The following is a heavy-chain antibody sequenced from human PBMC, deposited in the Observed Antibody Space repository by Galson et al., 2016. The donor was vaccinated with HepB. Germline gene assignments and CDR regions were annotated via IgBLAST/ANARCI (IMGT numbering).Heavy chain of an antibody. CDR3: AKDHPSGGWPAFES. J-gene: IGHJ4*02. V-gene: IGHV3-23*01. CDR1: GFSVARFA. Sequence: SLRLSCAAPGFSVARFAMNWVRQTPDRGLEWVAGINNGGNSYYADSVQGRFIVSRDTSENTVHLQMNGLGAEDTALYFCAKDHPSGGWPAFESWGLGTLVTVSS. D-gene: IGHD2-15*01. CDR2: INNGGNS.